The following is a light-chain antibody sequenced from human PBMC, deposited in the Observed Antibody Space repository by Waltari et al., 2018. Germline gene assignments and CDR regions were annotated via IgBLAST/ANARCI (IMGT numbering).Light chain of an antibody. CDR2: DAS. CDR1: QDISNY. Sequence: DIQMTQSPSSLSASVGDRVTITCQASQDISNYLNWYQPKPGKAPKLLIYDASNLETGVPSRFSGSGSGTDVTVTISSLQPEDIATYYCQQYDNLPLTFGGGTKVEIK. CDR3: QQYDNLPLT. V-gene: IGKV1-33*01. J-gene: IGKJ4*01.